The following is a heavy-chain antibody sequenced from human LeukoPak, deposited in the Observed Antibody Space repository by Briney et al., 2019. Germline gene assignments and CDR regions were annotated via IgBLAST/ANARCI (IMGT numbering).Heavy chain of an antibody. D-gene: IGHD1-26*01. J-gene: IGHJ4*02. CDR2: IWYDGGNK. CDR1: GFTFSIYG. CDR3: AKDHYAGATSGPWYDY. V-gene: IGHV3-33*06. Sequence: GGSLRLSCAASGFTFSIYGMHWVRQAPGKGLEWVAVIWYDGGNKYYADSVKGRFTISRDNSKNTLYLQMNSLRAEDTAVYYCAKDHYAGATSGPWYDYWGQGTLVTVSS.